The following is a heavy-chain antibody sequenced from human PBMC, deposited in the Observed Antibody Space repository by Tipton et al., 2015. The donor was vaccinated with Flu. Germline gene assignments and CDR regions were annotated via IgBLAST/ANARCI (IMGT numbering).Heavy chain of an antibody. CDR3: AKDRGNQQKEKYYYYYGMDV. J-gene: IGHJ6*02. D-gene: IGHD1-14*01. Sequence: LSLTCAASGFTFSSYGMHWVRQAPGKGLEWVAVISYDGSNKYYADSVKGRFTISRDNSKNTLYLQMNSLRAEDTAVYYCAKDRGNQQKEKYYYYYGMDVWGQGTTVTVSS. V-gene: IGHV3-30*18. CDR2: ISYDGSNK. CDR1: GFTFSSYG.